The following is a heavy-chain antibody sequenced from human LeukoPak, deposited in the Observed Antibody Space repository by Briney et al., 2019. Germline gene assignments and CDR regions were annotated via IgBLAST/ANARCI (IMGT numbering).Heavy chain of an antibody. CDR2: INPNSGGT. CDR3: ARGDKALVGGGGDY. Sequence: ASVKVSCKASGYSFTGYYMHWVRQAPGQGLEWMGWINPNSGGTKYAQKFKGRVTMTRDTSISTAYMELSRLRSDDTAVYYCARGDKALVGGGGDYWGQGTLVTVSS. D-gene: IGHD5-18*01. J-gene: IGHJ4*02. V-gene: IGHV1-2*02. CDR1: GYSFTGYY.